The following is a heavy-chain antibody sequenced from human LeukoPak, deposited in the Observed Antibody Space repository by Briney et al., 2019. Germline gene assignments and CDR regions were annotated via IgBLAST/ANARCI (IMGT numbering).Heavy chain of an antibody. J-gene: IGHJ6*03. Sequence: GGSLRLSCAASGFTLSSYNMKWVRQAPGKGLEWVSSISYRSSDIEYADSVKGRFTISRDNAKQSLYLQMSSLRAEDTAVYYCAGVYSSSWYSGYLYMDVWGKGTTVIVS. CDR1: GFTLSSYN. CDR2: ISYRSSDI. CDR3: AGVYSSSWYSGYLYMDV. V-gene: IGHV3-21*01. D-gene: IGHD6-13*01.